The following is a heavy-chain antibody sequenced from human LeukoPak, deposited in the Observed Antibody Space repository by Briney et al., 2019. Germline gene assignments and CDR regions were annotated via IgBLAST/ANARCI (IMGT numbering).Heavy chain of an antibody. CDR2: IIPIFGTA. J-gene: IGHJ3*02. CDR1: GGTFSSYA. D-gene: IGHD3-22*01. Sequence: ASVKVSCKASGGTFSSYAISWVRQAPGQGLEWMGRIIPIFGTANYAQKFQGRVTITTDESTSTAYMELRSLRSEDTAAYYCARDQTYYYDSSGPHAFDIWGQGTMVTVSS. CDR3: ARDQTYYYDSSGPHAFDI. V-gene: IGHV1-69*05.